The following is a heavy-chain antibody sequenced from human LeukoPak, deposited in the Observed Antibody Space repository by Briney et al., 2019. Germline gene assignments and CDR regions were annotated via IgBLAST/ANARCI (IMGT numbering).Heavy chain of an antibody. CDR3: AKDGYDYVWGSYRPDY. V-gene: IGHV3-23*01. CDR1: GFTFSSYA. D-gene: IGHD3-16*02. Sequence: GGSLRLSCAASGFTFSSYAMSWVRQAPGKGLEWVSAISGSGGSTYYADSVKGRFTISRDNSKNTLYLQMNSLRAEDTAVYYCAKDGYDYVWGSYRPDYWGQGTLVTVSS. CDR2: ISGSGGST. J-gene: IGHJ4*02.